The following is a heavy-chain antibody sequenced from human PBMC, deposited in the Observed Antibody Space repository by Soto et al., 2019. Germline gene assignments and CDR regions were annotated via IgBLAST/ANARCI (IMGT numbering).Heavy chain of an antibody. D-gene: IGHD3-10*01. J-gene: IGHJ6*02. CDR2: ISAYNGNT. CDR1: GYTFTSYG. Sequence: ASVKVSCKASGYTFTSYGISWVRQAPGQGLEWMGWISAYNGNTNYAQKLQGRVTMTTDTSTSTAYMELRSLRAEDTAVYYCARSRLWFGELLSAGNPFMDVWGQGTTVTVSS. CDR3: ARSRLWFGELLSAGNPFMDV. V-gene: IGHV1-18*01.